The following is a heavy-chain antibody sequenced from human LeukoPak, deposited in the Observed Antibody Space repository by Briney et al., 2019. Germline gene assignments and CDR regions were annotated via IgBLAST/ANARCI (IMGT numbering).Heavy chain of an antibody. D-gene: IGHD3-3*01. CDR1: GYTFTDYG. J-gene: IGHJ6*03. V-gene: IGHV1-18*01. CDR2: ISAYNGIT. CDR3: VRGTYYDFWTGDNNYYYYYMDV. Sequence: GASVKVSCKSSGYTFTDYGISWVRQAPGQGLEWMGWISAYNGITKYAQNFQGRVTMTTDTSTTTAYMELRGLRSDDTAIFYCVRGTYYDFWTGDNNYYYYYMDVWGDGTTVTVSS.